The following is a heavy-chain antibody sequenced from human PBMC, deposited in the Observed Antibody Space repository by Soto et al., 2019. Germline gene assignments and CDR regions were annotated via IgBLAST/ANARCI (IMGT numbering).Heavy chain of an antibody. CDR3: ANEVELHH. CDR2: ISYRGST. J-gene: IGHJ5*02. V-gene: IGHV4-59*01. D-gene: IGHD1-7*01. Sequence: SETLSLTCTVSGASISSYYWSWIRQPPGGGLEWIGYISYRGSTNYNPSLKSRVTISVDTSRNQFSLNLSSVTAADTAVYYCANEVELHHWGQGTLVTVSS. CDR1: GASISSYY.